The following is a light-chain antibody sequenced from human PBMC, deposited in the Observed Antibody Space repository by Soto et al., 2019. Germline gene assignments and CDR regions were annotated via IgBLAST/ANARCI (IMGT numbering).Light chain of an antibody. CDR3: QQYNNWPPYT. V-gene: IGKV3-15*01. J-gene: IGKJ2*01. Sequence: EIGMTQSPATLSVSPGERATLSCRASQSVSSNLAWYQQKPGQAPRLIIYGASTRSTGIPARFSGSGSGTEFTLTISSLQSEDFAVYYCQQYNNWPPYTFGQGTQLEIK. CDR1: QSVSSN. CDR2: GAS.